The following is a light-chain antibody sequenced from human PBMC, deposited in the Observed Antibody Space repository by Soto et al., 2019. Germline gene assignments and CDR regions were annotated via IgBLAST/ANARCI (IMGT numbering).Light chain of an antibody. J-gene: IGKJ1*01. Sequence: DIQMTQYPSTLSASVGDRVTITCRASQSISSWLAWYQQKPGKAPKLLIYKASSLESGVPSRFSGSGSGTEFPLTISSLQPDDFATYYCQQHNSYSWTFGQGTKVDIK. CDR1: QSISSW. CDR3: QQHNSYSWT. CDR2: KAS. V-gene: IGKV1-5*03.